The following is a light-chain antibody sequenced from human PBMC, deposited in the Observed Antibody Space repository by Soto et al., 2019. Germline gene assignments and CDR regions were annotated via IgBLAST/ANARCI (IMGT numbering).Light chain of an antibody. CDR1: QSVSSN. CDR2: ATS. Sequence: DIGMTQSPSTLSVSPGERATLSCRASQSVSSNLAWYQQKPGQAPRLLIYATSTRATGIPDRFSGSGSGTEFTLTISSLQPEDFALYHCQQYDNKPPITFGQGTRLESK. CDR3: QQYDNKPPIT. V-gene: IGKV3-15*01. J-gene: IGKJ5*01.